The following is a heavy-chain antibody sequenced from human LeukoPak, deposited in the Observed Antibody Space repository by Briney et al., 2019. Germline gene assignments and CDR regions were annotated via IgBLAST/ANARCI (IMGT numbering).Heavy chain of an antibody. CDR3: AKDRAGYNVKGSDY. J-gene: IGHJ4*02. CDR1: GFSFGGYA. CDR2: ISGSGATT. Sequence: GGSLRLPCAASGFSFGGYAMAWVRQAPGKGLEWVSSISGSGATTNYADSVKGRFTISRDNSKNTLDLHMNTLRVEDTALYYCAKDRAGYNVKGSDYWGQGTLVTVSS. D-gene: IGHD5-24*01. V-gene: IGHV3-23*01.